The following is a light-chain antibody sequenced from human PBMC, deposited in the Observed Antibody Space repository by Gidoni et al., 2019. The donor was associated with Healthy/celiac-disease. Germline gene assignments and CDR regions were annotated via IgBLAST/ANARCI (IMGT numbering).Light chain of an antibody. V-gene: IGKV2-28*01. CDR1: QSLLHSNGYNY. J-gene: IGKJ2*01. Sequence: IGMTQLQLSLPFTPGEPASISCRSSQSLLHSNGYNYLDWYLQKTGQSPQLLIYLGSNRASGVPDRFSGSGSGTDFTLKISRVEAEDVGVYYCMQALQAPYTFGQGTKLEIK. CDR2: LGS. CDR3: MQALQAPYT.